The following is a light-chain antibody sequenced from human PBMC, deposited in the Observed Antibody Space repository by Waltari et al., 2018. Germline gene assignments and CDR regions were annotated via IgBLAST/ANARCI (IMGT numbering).Light chain of an antibody. CDR2: DTN. CDR3: MLYYSGSWV. J-gene: IGLJ3*02. Sequence: QAVVTQEPSLTVPPGGTVTPPCGSSTGAVTSGHYPYWFQQEPGQAPRTLIYDTNNKHSWTPARFSGFLLGGKAALTLSGAQPEDEADYYCMLYYSGSWVFGGGTKLTVL. V-gene: IGLV7-46*01. CDR1: TGAVTSGHY.